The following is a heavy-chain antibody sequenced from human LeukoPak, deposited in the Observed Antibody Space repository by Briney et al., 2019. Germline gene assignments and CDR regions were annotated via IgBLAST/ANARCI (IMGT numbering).Heavy chain of an antibody. J-gene: IGHJ4*02. V-gene: IGHV3-30*03. Sequence: GGSLRLSCAASGFTFSSYGMHWVRQAPGKGLEWVAVISYDGSNKYYADSVKGRFTISRDNSKNTLYLQMNSLRAEDTAVYYCARDWHGSGSPTIDYWGQGTLVTVSS. CDR2: ISYDGSNK. CDR3: ARDWHGSGSPTIDY. D-gene: IGHD3-10*01. CDR1: GFTFSSYG.